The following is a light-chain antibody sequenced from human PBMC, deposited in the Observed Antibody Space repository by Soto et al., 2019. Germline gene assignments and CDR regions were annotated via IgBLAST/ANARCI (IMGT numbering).Light chain of an antibody. V-gene: IGLV2-14*02. CDR1: SSDVGSYNL. J-gene: IGLJ2*01. CDR2: KVS. CDR3: CSYTSSSTLV. Sequence: QSALTQPASVSGSPGQSITISCTGTSSDVGSYNLVSWYQQHPGKAPKLMIYKVSNRPSGVSSRFSGSKSGNTASLTISGLQAEDEANYYCCSYTSSSTLVFGGGTKVTVL.